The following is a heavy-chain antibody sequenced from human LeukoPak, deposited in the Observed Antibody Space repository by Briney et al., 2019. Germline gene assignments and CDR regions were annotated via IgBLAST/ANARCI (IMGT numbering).Heavy chain of an antibody. V-gene: IGHV1-69*13. CDR1: GGTFSSYA. D-gene: IGHD6-13*01. CDR3: GKDESAGAGTLLAY. CDR2: IIPIVGTT. J-gene: IGHJ4*02. Sequence: GASVKVSCKASGGTFSSYAFSWVRQAPGQGLEWMGGIIPIVGTTNYAQMFQGRVTITADESTSTAYMELNSLRAEDTAVYYCGKDESAGAGTLLAYWGQGTLVTVSS.